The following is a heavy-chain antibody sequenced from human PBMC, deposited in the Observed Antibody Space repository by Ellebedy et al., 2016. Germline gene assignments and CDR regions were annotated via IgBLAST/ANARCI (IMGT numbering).Heavy chain of an antibody. Sequence: SETLSLTCDVYGGSFSGYYWSWIRQPPGKGLEWIGEINHSGRPNYNPSLKSRVPISVDTSKNQFSLKLSSVTAADPAVYYCARGDLAGRHEYNWFDPWGQGTLVTVSS. CDR1: GGSFSGYY. J-gene: IGHJ5*02. V-gene: IGHV4-34*01. D-gene: IGHD3-3*01. CDR3: ARGDLAGRHEYNWFDP. CDR2: INHSGRP.